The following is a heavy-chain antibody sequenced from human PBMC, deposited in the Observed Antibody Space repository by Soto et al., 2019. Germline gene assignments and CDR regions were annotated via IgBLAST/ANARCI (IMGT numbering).Heavy chain of an antibody. D-gene: IGHD4-17*01. CDR1: GFTFSSYA. V-gene: IGHV3-23*01. CDR2: ISGSGGST. CDR3: AKIAEYGPYYMDV. Sequence: LRLSCAASGFTFSSYARSWVRQAPGKGLEWVSAISGSGGSTYYADSVKGRFTISRDNSKNTLYLQMNSLRAEDTAVYYCAKIAEYGPYYMDVWGKGTTVTVSS. J-gene: IGHJ6*03.